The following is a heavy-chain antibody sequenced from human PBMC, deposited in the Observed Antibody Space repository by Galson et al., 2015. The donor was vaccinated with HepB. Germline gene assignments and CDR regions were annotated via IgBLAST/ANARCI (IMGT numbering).Heavy chain of an antibody. CDR2: ISGSGGST. J-gene: IGHJ6*02. V-gene: IGHV3-23*01. CDR3: AKDVKLLWPMDV. D-gene: IGHD3-10*01. CDR1: GFTFSSYA. Sequence: SLRLSCAASGFTFSSYAMSWVRQAPGKGLEWVSAISGSGGSTYYADSVKGRFTISRDNSKNTLHLQMNSLRAEDTAVYYCAKDVKLLWPMDVWGQGTTVTVSS.